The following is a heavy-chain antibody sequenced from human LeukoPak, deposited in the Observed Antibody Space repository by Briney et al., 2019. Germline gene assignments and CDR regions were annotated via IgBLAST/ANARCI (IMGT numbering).Heavy chain of an antibody. Sequence: GGSLRLSCAASGFPFHNYWMTWVRQAPGKGLEWVANINQDENEKYYLDSVKGRFTISRGNSKNTLYLQMNSLRVEDTAIYFCAKYATGYAPNFDYWGQGTLVTVSS. CDR3: AKYATGYAPNFDY. CDR2: INQDENEK. D-gene: IGHD5-12*01. J-gene: IGHJ4*01. CDR1: GFPFHNYW. V-gene: IGHV3-7*03.